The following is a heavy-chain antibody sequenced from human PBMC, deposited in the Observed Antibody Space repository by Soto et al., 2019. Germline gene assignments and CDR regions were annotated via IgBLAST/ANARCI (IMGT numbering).Heavy chain of an antibody. V-gene: IGHV3-33*03. J-gene: IGHJ4*02. Sequence: GGSLRLSCAASGFSFSSYGMHWVRQASGKGLEWVAVIWNDGSNKYYADPVKGRFTISRDNSKNTLYLQMNSLRVEDTAVYYCASRSPASDYWGQGTLVTVSS. CDR2: IWNDGSNK. CDR1: GFSFSSYG. CDR3: ASRSPASDY.